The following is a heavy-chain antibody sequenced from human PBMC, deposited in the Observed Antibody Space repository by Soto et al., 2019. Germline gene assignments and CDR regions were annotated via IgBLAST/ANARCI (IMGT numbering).Heavy chain of an antibody. Sequence: QVQLVQSGAEVKKPGASVKVSCKASGYTFTSYGISWVRQAPGQGLEWMGWISAYNGNTNYAQKLQGRVNMTTDTATSTAYMELRSLRSDDTAVYYCARDGGWGYYDSSGYYTNMGDYWGQGTLVTVSS. J-gene: IGHJ4*02. D-gene: IGHD3-22*01. CDR2: ISAYNGNT. V-gene: IGHV1-18*04. CDR3: ARDGGWGYYDSSGYYTNMGDY. CDR1: GYTFTSYG.